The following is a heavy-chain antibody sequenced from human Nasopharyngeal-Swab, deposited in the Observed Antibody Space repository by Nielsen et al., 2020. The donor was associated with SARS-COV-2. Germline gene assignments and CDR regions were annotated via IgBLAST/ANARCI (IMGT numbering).Heavy chain of an antibody. V-gene: IGHV3-53*01. CDR2: LYSGGLT. J-gene: IGHJ4*02. CDR1: GFTVSSNY. CDR3: AREGSWDTAFDY. D-gene: IGHD5-18*01. Sequence: SLTISCAASGFTVSSNYMSWVRQAPGKGLEWVSVLYSGGLTNYADSVKGRFTIARDNSKNTLYLQMNSLRAEDTAVYYCAREGSWDTAFDYWGQGTLVTVSS.